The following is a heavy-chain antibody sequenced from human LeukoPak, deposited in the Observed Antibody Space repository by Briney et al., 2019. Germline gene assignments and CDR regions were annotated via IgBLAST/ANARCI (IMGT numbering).Heavy chain of an antibody. Sequence: GGSLRLSSAASGFTFSSYEMNWVRQAPGKGLEWVSYISSSGSTIYYADSVKGRFTISRDNAKNSLYLQMNSLRAEDTAVYYCAREVGAVAGGFDYWGQGTLVTVSS. CDR2: ISSSGSTI. V-gene: IGHV3-48*03. CDR3: AREVGAVAGGFDY. CDR1: GFTFSSYE. J-gene: IGHJ4*02. D-gene: IGHD6-19*01.